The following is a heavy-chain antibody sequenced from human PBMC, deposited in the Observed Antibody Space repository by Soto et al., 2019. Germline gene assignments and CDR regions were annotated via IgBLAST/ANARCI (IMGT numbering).Heavy chain of an antibody. CDR3: AKDPGGRYCFNSTRNYYYGMDV. V-gene: IGHV3-23*01. CDR1: GLTFSSYA. CDR2: ISGSGGST. Sequence: GGSLRLSCAASGLTFSSYAMSWVRQAPGKGLEWVSAISGSGGSTYYADSVKGRFTISRDNSKDTLYLQMSSLRAEDTAVYYCAKDPGGRYCFNSTRNYYYGMDVWGKGTTVTGSS. D-gene: IGHD2-15*01. J-gene: IGHJ6*04.